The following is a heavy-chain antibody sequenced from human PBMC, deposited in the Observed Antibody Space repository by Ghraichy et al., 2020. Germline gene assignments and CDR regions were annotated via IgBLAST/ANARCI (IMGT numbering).Heavy chain of an antibody. CDR3: ARGWESTGPGFQY. Sequence: SETLSLTCAVYGGSFSGYYWTWIRQPPGKGLEWIGEINHSGSSTKYNPSLKSRVTISVDTSKNQFSLNLSSLTAADTAVYYCARGWESTGPGFQYCGQGTLVSVSS. D-gene: IGHD1-26*01. CDR1: GGSFSGYY. V-gene: IGHV4-34*01. CDR2: INHSGSST. J-gene: IGHJ1*01.